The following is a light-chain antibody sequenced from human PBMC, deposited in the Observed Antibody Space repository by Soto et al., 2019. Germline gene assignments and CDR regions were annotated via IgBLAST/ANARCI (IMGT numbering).Light chain of an antibody. CDR2: XXS. V-gene: IGLV3-1*01. Sequence: SYELTQPPSVSVSPGQTASITCSGDKLGDKYACWYQQKPGQSPVLVIYXXSXRPSGIPERFSGXXSGNTATLTISGTQAMDEADYYCQAWDSSTVVFGGGTKLTVL. J-gene: IGLJ2*01. CDR3: QAWDSSTVV. CDR1: KLGDKY.